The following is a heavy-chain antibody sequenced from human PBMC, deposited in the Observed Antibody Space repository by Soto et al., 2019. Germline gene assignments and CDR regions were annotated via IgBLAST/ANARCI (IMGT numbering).Heavy chain of an antibody. V-gene: IGHV3-23*01. J-gene: IGHJ3*02. Sequence: GGSLRLSCAASGFTFSIFAMSWVRQAPGKGLEWVSGMGGSNDDTYYADSVKGRFTISRDNSKNTLFLQMNSLRAEDTAVYFCAKDRVSHNSVWDPFDSWGQGTTGTVSS. CDR1: GFTFSIFA. CDR3: AKDRVSHNSVWDPFDS. D-gene: IGHD1-20*01. CDR2: MGGSNDDT.